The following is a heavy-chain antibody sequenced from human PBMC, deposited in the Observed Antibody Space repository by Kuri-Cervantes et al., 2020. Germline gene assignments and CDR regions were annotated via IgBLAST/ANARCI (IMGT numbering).Heavy chain of an antibody. Sequence: GGSLRLSCTASGFTFGDYAMSWVRQAPGKGLVWVSGINSDGSSTSYADSVKGRFTISRDNAKNTLYLQMNSLRAEDTAVYYCTRDGYSSSWYSYYFYYMDVWGKGTTVTVSS. CDR2: INSDGSST. J-gene: IGHJ6*03. V-gene: IGHV3-74*01. CDR1: GFTFGDYA. D-gene: IGHD6-13*01. CDR3: TRDGYSSSWYSYYFYYMDV.